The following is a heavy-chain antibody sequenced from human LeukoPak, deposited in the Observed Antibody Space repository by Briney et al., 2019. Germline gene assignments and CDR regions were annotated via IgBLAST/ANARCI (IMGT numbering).Heavy chain of an antibody. J-gene: IGHJ4*02. CDR2: IRGKAYGGTT. CDR3: AKDPPFPSQYHYFDY. V-gene: IGHV3-49*03. D-gene: IGHD2/OR15-2a*01. Sequence: PGGSLRLSFTASGFTFGDYAMSWFRQAPGKGLEWVGFIRGKAYGGTTEYAASVKGRFTISRDNSKNTLYLQMNSLRAEDTAVYYCAKDPPFPSQYHYFDYWGQGTLVTVSS. CDR1: GFTFGDYA.